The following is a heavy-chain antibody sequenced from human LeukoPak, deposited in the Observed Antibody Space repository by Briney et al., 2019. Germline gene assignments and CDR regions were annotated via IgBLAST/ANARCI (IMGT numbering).Heavy chain of an antibody. V-gene: IGHV4-31*11. CDR1: GGSFGGYC. J-gene: IGHJ3*02. CDR2: IYYSGST. Sequence: PSETLSLTCAVYGGSFGGYCCSWIRQHPGKGLEWIGYIYYSGSTYYNPSLKSRVTISVDTSKNQFSLKLSSVTAADTAVYYCAREGSPDAFDIWGQGTMVTVSS. CDR3: AREGSPDAFDI.